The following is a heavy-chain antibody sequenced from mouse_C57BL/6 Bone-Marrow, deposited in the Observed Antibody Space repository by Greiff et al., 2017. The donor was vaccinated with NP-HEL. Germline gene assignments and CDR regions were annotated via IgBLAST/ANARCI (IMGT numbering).Heavy chain of an antibody. J-gene: IGHJ3*01. V-gene: IGHV1-62-2*01. D-gene: IGHD1-1*01. CDR1: GYTFTEYT. Sequence: ESGAELVKPGASVKLSCKASGYTFTEYTIHWVKQRSGQGLEWIGWFYPGSGSIKYNEKFKDKATLTADKSSSTVYMELSRLTSEDSAVYFCARHEGYYYGSSLAWFAYWGQGTLVTVSA. CDR2: FYPGSGSI. CDR3: ARHEGYYYGSSLAWFAY.